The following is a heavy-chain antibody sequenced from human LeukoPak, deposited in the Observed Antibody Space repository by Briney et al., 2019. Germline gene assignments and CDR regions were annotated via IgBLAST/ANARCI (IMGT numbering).Heavy chain of an antibody. CDR2: INHSGST. V-gene: IGHV4-34*01. CDR1: GGSFSGYY. J-gene: IGHJ4*02. Sequence: SETLSLTCAVYGGSFSGYYWSWIRQPPGKGLEWIGEINHSGSTNYNPSLKSRVTISVDTSKNQFSLKLSSVTAADTAVYYCAREGEVVAALFDYWGQGTLVTVSS. CDR3: AREGEVVAALFDY. D-gene: IGHD2-15*01.